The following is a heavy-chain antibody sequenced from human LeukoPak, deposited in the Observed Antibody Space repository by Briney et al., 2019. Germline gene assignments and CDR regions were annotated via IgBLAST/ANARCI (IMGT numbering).Heavy chain of an antibody. J-gene: IGHJ4*02. V-gene: IGHV3-30*19. Sequence: PGGSLRLSCAASGFTFSTYGMHWVRQAPGKGLEWVAVISYDGKNKDYADSVKGRFSISRDNSKNTMSLQMNSLRSEDTAVYYCARDQGDYVFDYWGQGTLVTVSS. CDR1: GFTFSTYG. CDR2: ISYDGKNK. CDR3: ARDQGDYVFDY. D-gene: IGHD4-17*01.